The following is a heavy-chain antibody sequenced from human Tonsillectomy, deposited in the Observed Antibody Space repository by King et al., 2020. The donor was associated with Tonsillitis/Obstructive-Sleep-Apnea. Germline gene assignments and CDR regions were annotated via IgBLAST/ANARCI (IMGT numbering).Heavy chain of an antibody. J-gene: IGHJ6*03. CDR3: AGGHTDHYYYYYMAV. Sequence: QLQESGPGLVKPSETLSLTCTVSGGSVSSGIYYWSWIRQPPGKGLEWIGYIYYSGSTNYNPSLKSRVTISVDTSKNQLSLNLTSVTAADTAVYYCAGGHTDHYYYYYMAVWGKGTTVTVSS. CDR1: GGSVSSGIYY. D-gene: IGHD2-2*02. V-gene: IGHV4-61*01. CDR2: IYYSGST.